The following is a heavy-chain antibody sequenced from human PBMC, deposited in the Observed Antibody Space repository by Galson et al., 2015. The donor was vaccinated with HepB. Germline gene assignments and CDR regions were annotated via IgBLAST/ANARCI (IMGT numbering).Heavy chain of an antibody. J-gene: IGHJ5*02. CDR1: GGTFSSYA. CDR2: IIPIFGTA. D-gene: IGHD6-13*01. Sequence: SVKVSCKASGGTFSSYAISWVRQAPGQGLEWMGGIIPIFGTANYAQKFQGRVTITADESTSTAYMELSSLRPEDTAVYYCARDPRQQLGPARWFDPWGQGTLVTVSS. CDR3: ARDPRQQLGPARWFDP. V-gene: IGHV1-69*13.